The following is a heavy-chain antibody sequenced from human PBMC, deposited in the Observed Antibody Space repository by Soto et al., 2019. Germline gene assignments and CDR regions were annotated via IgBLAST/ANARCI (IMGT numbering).Heavy chain of an antibody. Sequence: GGSLRLSCAASGFTFSSYAMSWVRQAPGKGLEWVSAISGSGGSTYYADSVKGRFTISRDNSKNTLYLQMNSLRAEDTAVYYCAKRRYYDFWSGSWFDTWGQGTLVTVSS. J-gene: IGHJ5*02. V-gene: IGHV3-23*01. CDR2: ISGSGGST. CDR1: GFTFSSYA. CDR3: AKRRYYDFWSGSWFDT. D-gene: IGHD3-3*01.